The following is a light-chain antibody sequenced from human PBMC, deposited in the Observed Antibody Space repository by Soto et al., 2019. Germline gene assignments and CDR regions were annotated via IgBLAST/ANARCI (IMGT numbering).Light chain of an antibody. Sequence: DIQMTQSPSPLSASVGDRVTITCRASQSISSYLNWYQQKPGKAPKLLIYAASSLQSGVPSRFSGSGSGTDFTLTISSLQPEDFATYYCQQSYSTPRTFGQGTRWRL. CDR1: QSISSY. V-gene: IGKV1-39*01. CDR2: AAS. CDR3: QQSYSTPRT. J-gene: IGKJ5*01.